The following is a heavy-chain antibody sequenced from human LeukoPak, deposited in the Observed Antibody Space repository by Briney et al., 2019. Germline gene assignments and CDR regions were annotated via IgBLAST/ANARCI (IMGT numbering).Heavy chain of an antibody. J-gene: IGHJ4*02. CDR1: GGSIRSTSYY. Sequence: SETLSLTCPVYGGSIRSTSYYWGWIRQPQGKRLEWIGRIYYSGSTYYNPSLKSRVTISVDTSKNHFSLKLSSVTAADTAVYYCARRPGGAAVAVPYFDYWGQGTLVTVSS. D-gene: IGHD6-19*01. CDR2: IYYSGST. CDR3: ARRPGGAAVAVPYFDY. V-gene: IGHV4-39*01.